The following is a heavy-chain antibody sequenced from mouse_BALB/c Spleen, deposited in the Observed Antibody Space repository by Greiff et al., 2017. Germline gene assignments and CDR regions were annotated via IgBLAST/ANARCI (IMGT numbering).Heavy chain of an antibody. CDR2: ISSGGST. CDR3: ARGGLPYAMDY. V-gene: IGHV5-6-5*01. J-gene: IGHJ4*01. Sequence: EVQLVESGGGLVKPGGSLKLSCAASGFTFSSYAMSWVRQTPEKRLEWVASISSGGSTYYPDSVKGRFTISRDNARNILYLQMSSLRSEDTAMYYCARGGLPYAMDYWGQGTSVTVSS. CDR1: GFTFSSYA. D-gene: IGHD3-1*01.